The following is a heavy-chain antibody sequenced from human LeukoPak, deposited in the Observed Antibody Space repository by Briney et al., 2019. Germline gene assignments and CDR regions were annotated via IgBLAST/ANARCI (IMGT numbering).Heavy chain of an antibody. Sequence: GSSVKVSCKASGGTFSSYAISWVRQAPGQGLEWMGGIIPIFGTANYAQKFQGRVTITADKSTSTAYMELSSLRSDDTAVYYCARMTTVTPGPFDYWGQGILVTVSS. V-gene: IGHV1-69*06. CDR3: ARMTTVTPGPFDY. CDR2: IIPIFGTA. CDR1: GGTFSSYA. D-gene: IGHD4-17*01. J-gene: IGHJ4*02.